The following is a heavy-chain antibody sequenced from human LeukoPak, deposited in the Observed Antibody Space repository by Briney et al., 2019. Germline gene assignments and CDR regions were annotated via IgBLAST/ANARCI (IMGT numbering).Heavy chain of an antibody. CDR1: GFTFSDYY. J-gene: IGHJ3*02. V-gene: IGHV3-11*01. D-gene: IGHD4-11*01. CDR2: ISSSGSTI. Sequence: GGSLRLSCAASGFTFSDYYMSWIRQAPGKGLEWISYISSSGSTIHYADSVKGRFTISRDNAKNSLNLQMNSLRAEDTAVYHCARAGGTTVTTYAFDIWGQGTMVTVSS. CDR3: ARAGGTTVTTYAFDI.